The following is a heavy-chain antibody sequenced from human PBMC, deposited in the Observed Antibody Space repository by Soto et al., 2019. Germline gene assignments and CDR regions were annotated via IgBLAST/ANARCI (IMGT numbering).Heavy chain of an antibody. J-gene: IGHJ4*02. CDR2: VNPNSGET. Sequence: ASVKVSCKASGYTLSDYYMHWLRQAPGQWLEWMGWVNPNSGETDFAQKFQGRITITRDTSISTAYMELYSLTPDDTAVYYCARCVERRYPPGAVDYWGQGTLVTVSS. V-gene: IGHV1-2*02. D-gene: IGHD1-26*01. CDR3: ARCVERRYPPGAVDY. CDR1: GYTLSDYY.